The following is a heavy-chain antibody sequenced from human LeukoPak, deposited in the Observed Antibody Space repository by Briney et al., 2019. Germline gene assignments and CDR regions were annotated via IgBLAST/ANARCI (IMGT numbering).Heavy chain of an antibody. D-gene: IGHD6-13*01. CDR3: ARDVGIAAAGSPGDY. J-gene: IGHJ4*02. V-gene: IGHV1-69*13. CDR1: GGTFSSYA. CDR2: IIPIFGTA. Sequence: ASVKVSCKASGGTFSSYAISWVRQAPGQGLEWMGGIIPIFGTANYAQKFQGRVTITADESTSTAYMELSSLRSEDTAVYYCARDVGIAAAGSPGDYWGQGTLVTVSS.